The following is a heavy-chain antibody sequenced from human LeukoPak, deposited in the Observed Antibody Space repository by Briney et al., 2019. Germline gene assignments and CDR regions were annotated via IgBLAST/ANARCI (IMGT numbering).Heavy chain of an antibody. CDR2: MNQDGSEK. V-gene: IGHV3-7*01. J-gene: IGHJ4*02. CDR3: ARDTGYDCFDY. D-gene: IGHD5-12*01. Sequence: PGGSLRLSCAASGFTFSGSWMAWVRQAPGKGLEWVANMNQDGSEKNYVDSVKGRFTISRDNAKNSLYLQMNSLRAEDTAVYYCARDTGYDCFDYLGQGTLVTVSS. CDR1: GFTFSGSW.